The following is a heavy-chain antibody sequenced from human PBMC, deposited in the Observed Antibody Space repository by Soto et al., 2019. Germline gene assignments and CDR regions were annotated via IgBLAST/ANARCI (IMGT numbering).Heavy chain of an antibody. D-gene: IGHD1-1*01. Sequence: ASVKVSCKASGYTSTDYYFNWVRQAPGQGSEWVGWINSRTGGTKYEQKFQGRVTVTRDTSISTGYIELSGLTSDDTAVYYCARGKGMEESYFYYGLDIWGQGTTVTVSS. CDR3: ARGKGMEESYFYYGLDI. V-gene: IGHV1-2*02. CDR2: INSRTGGT. J-gene: IGHJ6*02. CDR1: GYTSTDYY.